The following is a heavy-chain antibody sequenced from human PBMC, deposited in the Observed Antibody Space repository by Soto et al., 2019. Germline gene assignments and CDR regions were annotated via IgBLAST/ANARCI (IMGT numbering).Heavy chain of an antibody. D-gene: IGHD3-10*01. V-gene: IGHV4-30-2*01. Sequence: TLSLTCAVSGGSVNSDGYSWSWIRQPPGKGLEWIGLIYHSGGTHYNPSLKSRVTISLDRSKKQFFLNLYSVTAADTAVYYCARDLLSFGELRGAFDLWGQGTMVTVSS. CDR2: IYHSGGT. J-gene: IGHJ3*01. CDR3: ARDLLSFGELRGAFDL. CDR1: GGSVNSDGYS.